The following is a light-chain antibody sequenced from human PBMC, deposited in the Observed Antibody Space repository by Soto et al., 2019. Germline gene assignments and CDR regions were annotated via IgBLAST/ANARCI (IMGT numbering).Light chain of an antibody. J-gene: IGKJ4*01. CDR2: DAS. CDR1: QSVSSY. CDR3: QQRCNWPPT. Sequence: EIVLTQSPATLSLSPGERATLSCRASQSVSSYLAWYQQKPGQAPRLLIYDASNRATGIPARFSGSGSGTDFTLTISTLEPEEFAVYYCQQRCNWPPTFGGGTKVEIK. V-gene: IGKV3-11*01.